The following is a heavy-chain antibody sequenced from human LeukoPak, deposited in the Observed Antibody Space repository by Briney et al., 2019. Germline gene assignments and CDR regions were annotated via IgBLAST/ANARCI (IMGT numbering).Heavy chain of an antibody. D-gene: IGHD1-26*01. CDR1: GGSISSSNSC. V-gene: IGHV4-39*07. J-gene: IGHJ4*02. CDR3: ARKREGPTTGIDS. CDR2: IYSSGST. Sequence: PSETLSLSCTVSGGSISSSNSCWGWIRQSPGTGLEWIGNIYSSGSTYYNPSLKSRVTISIDTSENQFSLKLSSVTAADTAVYYCARKREGPTTGIDSWGQGTLVTVSS.